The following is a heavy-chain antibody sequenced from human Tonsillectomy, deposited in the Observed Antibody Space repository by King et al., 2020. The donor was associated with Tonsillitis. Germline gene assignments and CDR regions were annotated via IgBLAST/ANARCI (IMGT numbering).Heavy chain of an antibody. D-gene: IGHD3-9*01. CDR3: AREGVRSFDWRDRDFDY. CDR1: GDSVSSDSYY. CDR2: IYYIGSA. Sequence: LQLQESGPGLVRPSETLSLTCTVSGDSVSSDSYYWHWIRQPPGKGLEWIGYIYYIGSANYNPSLKSRVTISVDTSKNQFSLKLSSVTAADTAVYYCAREGVRSFDWRDRDFDYWGQGTLVTVSS. J-gene: IGHJ4*02. V-gene: IGHV4-61*01.